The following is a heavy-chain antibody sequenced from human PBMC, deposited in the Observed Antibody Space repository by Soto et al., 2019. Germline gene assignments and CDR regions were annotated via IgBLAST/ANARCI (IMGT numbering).Heavy chain of an antibody. CDR2: IDSSGST. Sequence: PSETLSLTCTVFRGPISRYYWSWIRQPAGKGLEWIGRIDSSGSTNYDPSLRSRVTVSVDTSKNQFSLRVTSVTAADTAVYYCAREGGYYDSSGSGVYHYYGVDVWGQGTTVTVSS. V-gene: IGHV4-4*07. CDR3: AREGGYYDSSGSGVYHYYGVDV. CDR1: RGPISRYY. J-gene: IGHJ6*02. D-gene: IGHD3-22*01.